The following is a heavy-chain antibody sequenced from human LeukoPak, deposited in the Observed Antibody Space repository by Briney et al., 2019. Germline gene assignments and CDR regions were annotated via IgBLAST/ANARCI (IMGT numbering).Heavy chain of an antibody. CDR1: VFTFGDYA. CDR2: IRSKAYGGTT. J-gene: IGHJ4*02. Sequence: GGSLRLSCTASVFTFGDYAMSWFRQAPGEGVEWVGFIRSKAYGGTTEHAACGEGRFTISRDDSKSIAYLKMSSLKTEDTAVYYCTRAEVTDSYYFDYWGQGTLVTVSS. V-gene: IGHV3-49*03. D-gene: IGHD5-18*01. CDR3: TRAEVTDSYYFDY.